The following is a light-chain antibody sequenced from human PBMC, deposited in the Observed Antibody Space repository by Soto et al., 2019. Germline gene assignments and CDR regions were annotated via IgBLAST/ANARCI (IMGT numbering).Light chain of an antibody. CDR2: GAS. Sequence: EIVLTQSPGTLSLSPGERATLSCRASQSVSSNLSAWYQQKPGQAPRLLIYGASSRATGIPDRFSGSGSGTDFTLTISRLEPEDFAVYYCQQYGSSRTFGQGTKVDIK. J-gene: IGKJ1*01. V-gene: IGKV3-20*01. CDR3: QQYGSSRT. CDR1: QSVSSNL.